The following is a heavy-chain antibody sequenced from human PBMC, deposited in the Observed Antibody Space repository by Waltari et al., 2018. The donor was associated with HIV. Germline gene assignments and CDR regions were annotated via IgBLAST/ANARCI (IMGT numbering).Heavy chain of an antibody. J-gene: IGHJ3*02. CDR2: IYTSGST. D-gene: IGHD3-10*01. CDR1: GGSISSGSYY. Sequence: QVQLQESGPGLVKPSQTLSLTCTVSGGSISSGSYYWSWIRQPAGKGLEWIGRIYTSGSTNYNPSLKSRVTISVDTSKNQFSLKLSSVTAADTAVYYCARGSRSEAFDIWGQGTMVTVSS. CDR3: ARGSRSEAFDI. V-gene: IGHV4-61*02.